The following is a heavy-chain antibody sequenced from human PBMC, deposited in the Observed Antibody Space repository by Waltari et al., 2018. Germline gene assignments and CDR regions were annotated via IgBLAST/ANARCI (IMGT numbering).Heavy chain of an antibody. Sequence: QVQLQESGPGLVKPSETLSLTCPVYGGSIRSYSWRWILQPPRQGLAWIWYIYYSGSTNYNPSLKSRVTISVDTSKNQFSLKLSSVTAADTAVYYCARGHPSPYCSGGSCYSGWFDPWGQGTLVTVSS. V-gene: IGHV4-59*01. CDR2: IYYSGST. CDR3: ARGHPSPYCSGGSCYSGWFDP. J-gene: IGHJ5*02. D-gene: IGHD2-15*01. CDR1: GGSIRSYS.